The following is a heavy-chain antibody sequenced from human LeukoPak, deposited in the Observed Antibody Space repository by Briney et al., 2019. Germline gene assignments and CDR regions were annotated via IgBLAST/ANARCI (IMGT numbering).Heavy chain of an antibody. J-gene: IGHJ4*02. CDR3: ARDKEEGATKFDH. CDR1: GFTVSSNY. CDR2: IKQDGGEE. D-gene: IGHD1-26*01. V-gene: IGHV3-7*03. Sequence: LTGGSLRLSCAASGFTVSSNYMSWVRQAPGKGPEWVANIKQDGGEEYYLDSVKGRFTISRDNAKSSLYLQMTSLGTEDTAVYYCARDKEEGATKFDHWGLGALVTVSS.